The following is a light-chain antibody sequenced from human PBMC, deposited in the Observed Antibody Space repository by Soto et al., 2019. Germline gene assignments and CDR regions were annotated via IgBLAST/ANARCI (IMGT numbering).Light chain of an antibody. CDR2: GAS. J-gene: IGKJ2*01. CDR3: QQYNNRPPYT. Sequence: EVVMTQSPATLSASPGERVILSCRASQNIGSNLAWYQQRPGQAPRLLMYGASTRATETPARFSGSGSATDLTLTISSLQSEDFAVYYCQQYNNRPPYTFGQGTKLEIK. V-gene: IGKV3-15*01. CDR1: QNIGSN.